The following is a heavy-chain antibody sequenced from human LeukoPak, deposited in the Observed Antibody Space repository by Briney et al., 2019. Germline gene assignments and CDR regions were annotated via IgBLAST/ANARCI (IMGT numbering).Heavy chain of an antibody. CDR1: GFTFGSYG. CDR3: ANSGWSPKA. V-gene: IGHV3-30*02. D-gene: IGHD6-19*01. Sequence: GGSLRLSCGASGFTFGSYGMHWVRQAPGKGLEWVAFIRYDGSKKYYADSVKGRFTISRDNSKNTLYLQMNSLRAEDTAVYSCANSGWSPKAWGQGTLVTVSS. J-gene: IGHJ5*02. CDR2: IRYDGSKK.